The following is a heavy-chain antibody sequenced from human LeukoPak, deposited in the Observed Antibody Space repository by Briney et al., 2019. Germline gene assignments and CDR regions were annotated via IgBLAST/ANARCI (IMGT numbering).Heavy chain of an antibody. CDR2: VSADNGET. D-gene: IGHD2-2*01. V-gene: IGHV1-18*01. CDR3: ARDYQLLLLWDCFDP. J-gene: IGHJ5*02. Sequence: ASVKVSCKASGYSFNTYGISWVRQAPGQGLEWMGIVSADNGETNYAQKFQGRVTMTTDTSTSTAYMELRSLRSDDTAVYYCARDYQLLLLWDCFDPWGQGTLVSVSS. CDR1: GYSFNTYG.